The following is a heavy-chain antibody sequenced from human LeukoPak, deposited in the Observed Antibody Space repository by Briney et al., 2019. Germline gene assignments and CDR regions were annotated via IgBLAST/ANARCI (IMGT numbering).Heavy chain of an antibody. CDR2: IHYSGST. CDR3: ARYGITIVRGGKYYFDS. D-gene: IGHD3-10*01. Sequence: PSETLSLICTVSGGSISGYFWSWVRQPPGKRLEWIGYIHYSGSTNYNPSLNSRVTISVDTSKNQFSLRLSSVTAEDTAVYYCARYGITIVRGGKYYFDSWGQGTLVTVSS. CDR1: GGSISGYF. V-gene: IGHV4-59*08. J-gene: IGHJ4*02.